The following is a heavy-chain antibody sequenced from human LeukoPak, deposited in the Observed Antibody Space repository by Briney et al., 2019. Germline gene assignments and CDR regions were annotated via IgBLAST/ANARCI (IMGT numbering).Heavy chain of an antibody. CDR2: INPNIGGT. Sequence: ASVKVSCKASGYTFTGYYIHWVRQAPGQGLEWMGWINPNIGGTNYAQKFQVRVTMTRDTSSSTAYRELSMRRSDDTAVYYCARDGVGANDYWGQGTLVTVSS. J-gene: IGHJ4*02. D-gene: IGHD1-26*01. CDR1: GYTFTGYY. CDR3: ARDGVGANDY. V-gene: IGHV1-2*02.